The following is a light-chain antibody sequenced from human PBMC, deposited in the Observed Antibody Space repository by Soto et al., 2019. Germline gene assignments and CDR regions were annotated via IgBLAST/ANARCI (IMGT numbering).Light chain of an antibody. CDR1: SSKIGAGYD. V-gene: IGLV1-40*01. CDR3: QSFDTNLRGSV. J-gene: IGLJ3*02. CDR2: GNN. Sequence: QSALAQPPSVSGAPGQRGTISCSGTSSKIGAGYDVHWYHQLPGTAPKLLIFGNNNRPSGVPARFSASRSGTSASLAITGLQAEDEADYYCQSFDTNLRGSVFGGGTKVTVL.